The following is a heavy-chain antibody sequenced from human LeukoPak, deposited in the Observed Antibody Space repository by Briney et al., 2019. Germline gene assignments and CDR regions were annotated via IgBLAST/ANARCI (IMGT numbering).Heavy chain of an antibody. CDR2: ISSSGSTI. CDR1: GFTFSSYE. D-gene: IGHD3-10*01. Sequence: PGGSLRLSCAASGFTFSSYEMNWVRQAPGKGLEWVSYISSSGSTIYYADSVKGRFTISRDNAKNSLYLQMNSLRAEDTAVYYCARDFSREIKAYYGSGNDQILGYWGQGTLVTVSS. V-gene: IGHV3-48*03. CDR3: ARDFSREIKAYYGSGNDQILGY. J-gene: IGHJ4*02.